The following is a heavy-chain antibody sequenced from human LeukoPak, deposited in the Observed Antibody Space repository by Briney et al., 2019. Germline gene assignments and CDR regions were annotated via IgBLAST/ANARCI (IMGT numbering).Heavy chain of an antibody. CDR3: AKVGARGCSSSTCFIY. V-gene: IGHV3-23*01. D-gene: IGHD2-2*01. Sequence: GRSLRLSCAASGFTFRSYAMRWVRQAPGKGLEWVSAISGSGDTTYYADSVKGRFTISRDNSKNTLYLQMDSLRPEDTAVYYCAKVGARGCSSSTCFIYWGQGTLVTVSS. CDR1: GFTFRSYA. CDR2: ISGSGDTT. J-gene: IGHJ4*02.